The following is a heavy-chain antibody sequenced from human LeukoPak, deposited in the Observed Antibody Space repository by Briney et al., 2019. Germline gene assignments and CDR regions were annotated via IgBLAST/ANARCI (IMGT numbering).Heavy chain of an antibody. Sequence: GASVKVSCKASGYTFTGYYMHWVRQAPGQGLEWVGWINPNSGGTNYAQKFQGRVTMTRDTSISTAYMELSRLGSDDTAVYYCARVLDWNYKPYDYWGQGTLVTVSS. CDR3: ARVLDWNYKPYDY. J-gene: IGHJ4*02. V-gene: IGHV1-2*02. D-gene: IGHD1-7*01. CDR1: GYTFTGYY. CDR2: INPNSGGT.